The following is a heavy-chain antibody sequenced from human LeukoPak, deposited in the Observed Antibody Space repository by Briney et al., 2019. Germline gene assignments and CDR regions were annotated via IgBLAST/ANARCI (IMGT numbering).Heavy chain of an antibody. Sequence: SETLSLTCAVSGGSISSSNWWSWVRQPPGKGLEWIGEIYHSGSTNYNPSLKSRVTISVDKSKNQFSLKLSSVTAADTAVYYCARRRYDFWSGYPSAEYFQHWGQGTLVTVSS. J-gene: IGHJ1*01. CDR2: IYHSGST. CDR3: ARRRYDFWSGYPSAEYFQH. CDR1: GGSISSSNW. V-gene: IGHV4-4*02. D-gene: IGHD3-3*01.